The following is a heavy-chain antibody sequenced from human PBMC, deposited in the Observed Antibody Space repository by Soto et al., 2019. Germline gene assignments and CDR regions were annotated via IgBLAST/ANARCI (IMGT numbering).Heavy chain of an antibody. D-gene: IGHD7-27*01. J-gene: IGHJ4*02. V-gene: IGHV4-30-2*05. CDR2: IYHSGST. CDR3: ARDRLQSGAYFDY. Sequence: SETLSLTCAVSGCSISSGGYSWSWIRQPPGKGLEWVGYIYHSGSTYYNPSLKSRVTISVDTSKNQFSLKLSSVTAADTAVYYCARDRLQSGAYFDYWGQGTLVTVSS. CDR1: GCSISSGGYS.